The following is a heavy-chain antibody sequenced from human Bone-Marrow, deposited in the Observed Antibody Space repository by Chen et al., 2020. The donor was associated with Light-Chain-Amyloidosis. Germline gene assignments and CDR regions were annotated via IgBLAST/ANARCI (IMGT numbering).Heavy chain of an antibody. V-gene: IGHV5-51*01. CDR3: ARRRDGYNFDY. J-gene: IGHJ4*02. CDR2: IYPDYSDA. D-gene: IGHD5-12*01. Sequence: EVQLEQSGPEVKKPGESLKISCKCSGYTFPNYWIGWVRQMPGKGLEWMGVIYPDYSDARYSPSFEGQVTISADKSITTAYLQWRSLKASDTAMYYCARRRDGYNFDYWGQGTLVTVSS. CDR1: GYTFPNYW.